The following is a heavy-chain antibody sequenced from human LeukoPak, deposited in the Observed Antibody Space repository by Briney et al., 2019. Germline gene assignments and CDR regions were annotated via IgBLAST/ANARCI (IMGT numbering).Heavy chain of an antibody. D-gene: IGHD3-22*01. V-gene: IGHV1-69*06. Sequence: SVKVSCKASGGTFSSYAISWVRQAPGQWLEWMGRIIPIFGTANYAQKFQGRVTITADKSTSTAYMELSSLRSEDTAVYYCARAYDSSGDWFDPWGQGTLVTVSS. CDR3: ARAYDSSGDWFDP. CDR1: GGTFSSYA. J-gene: IGHJ5*02. CDR2: IIPIFGTA.